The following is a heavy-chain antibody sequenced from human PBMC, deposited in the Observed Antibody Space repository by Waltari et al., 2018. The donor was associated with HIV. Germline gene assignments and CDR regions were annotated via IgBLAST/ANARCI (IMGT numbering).Heavy chain of an antibody. V-gene: IGHV4-38-2*02. CDR1: GHTFTFPYY. D-gene: IGHD2-15*01. CDR3: ARVIRALSGAYSADYFDV. CDR2: TSQTGSA. Sequence: QAHLQESGPGLVTPSATLSLTCPVSGHTFTFPYYWGWLRQAPGKGIQWIASTSQTGSAFYHASLKSRVYVFFYTPNDQFSLKLRSVMAADTALCLCARVIRALSGAYSADYFDVWGQGIMVTVSS. J-gene: IGHJ4*02.